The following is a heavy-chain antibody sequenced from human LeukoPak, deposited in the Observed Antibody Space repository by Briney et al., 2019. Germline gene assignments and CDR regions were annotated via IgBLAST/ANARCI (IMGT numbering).Heavy chain of an antibody. D-gene: IGHD5-24*01. J-gene: IGHJ4*02. Sequence: PSENLSLTCTVSGVSIRSSNNFWGWIRQPPGKGLEWIGSMHYSGTTYYIPSLRSRATISVDTSKNQFSLKLSSVTAADTAVYYCARHEEEDGYNAKTFDFWGQATLVTVSS. V-gene: IGHV4-39*01. CDR1: GVSIRSSNNF. CDR2: MHYSGTT. CDR3: ARHEEEDGYNAKTFDF.